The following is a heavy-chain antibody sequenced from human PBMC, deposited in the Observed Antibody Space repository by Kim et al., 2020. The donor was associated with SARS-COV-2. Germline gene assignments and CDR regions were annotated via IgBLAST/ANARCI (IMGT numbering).Heavy chain of an antibody. V-gene: IGHV1-69*13. CDR2: IIPIFGTA. J-gene: IGHJ6*02. Sequence: SVKVSCKASGGTFSSYAISWVRQAPGQGLEWMGGIIPIFGTANYAQKFQGRVTITADESTSTAYMELSSLRSEDTAVYYCARESTLNQYYYYGMDVWGQGTTVTVSS. CDR3: ARESTLNQYYYYGMDV. CDR1: GGTFSSYA.